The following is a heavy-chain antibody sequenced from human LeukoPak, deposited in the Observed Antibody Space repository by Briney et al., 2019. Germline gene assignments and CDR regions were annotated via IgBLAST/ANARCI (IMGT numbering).Heavy chain of an antibody. CDR2: ISGSGGTT. CDR3: ARVGSSGHLDY. D-gene: IGHD3-22*01. J-gene: IGHJ4*02. Sequence: GGSLRLSCAASGFTFSSYAMSWVRQAPGKGLEWVSAISGSGGTTYYADSVKGRFTISRDNSKNTLYLQMNSLRAEDTAVYYCARVGSSGHLDYWGQGTLVTVSS. V-gene: IGHV3-23*01. CDR1: GFTFSSYA.